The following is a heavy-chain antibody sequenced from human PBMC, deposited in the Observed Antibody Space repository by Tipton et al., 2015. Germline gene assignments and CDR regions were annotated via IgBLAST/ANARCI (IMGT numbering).Heavy chain of an antibody. D-gene: IGHD4-23*01. CDR2: IFHSGST. CDR3: ARARGRHGGLFDS. V-gene: IGHV4-39*07. J-gene: IGHJ4*03. CDR1: GGSVSSGSYY. Sequence: TLSLTCTVSGGSVSSGSYYWSWIRQPPGKGLEWIGSIFHSGSTFYNPSLESRVTISVDTSKTQFSLKMSSVTASDTAVYYCARARGRHGGLFDSWGQGTTVTVSS.